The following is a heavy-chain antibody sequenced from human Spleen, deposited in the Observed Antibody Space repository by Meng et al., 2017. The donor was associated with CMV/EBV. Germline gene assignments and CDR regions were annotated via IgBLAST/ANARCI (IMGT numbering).Heavy chain of an antibody. CDR3: ARHAEQWLVEYDFDY. CDR2: IYYSGST. D-gene: IGHD6-19*01. CDR1: GGSIRSSNYY. Sequence: GGSIRSSNYYWGWLRQPPGKGLEWIGSIYYSGSTYYDPSLKSRVIISVDTSKNHFSLKLTSVTAADTAVYYCARHAEQWLVEYDFDYWGQGTLVTVSS. V-gene: IGHV4-39*01. J-gene: IGHJ4*02.